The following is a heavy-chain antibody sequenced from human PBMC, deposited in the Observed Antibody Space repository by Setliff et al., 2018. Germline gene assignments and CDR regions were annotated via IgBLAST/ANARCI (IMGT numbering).Heavy chain of an antibody. CDR3: ARGLSTDTDS. CDR2: IIPIFGTA. V-gene: IGHV1-69*13. CDR1: GGTFSSYA. Sequence: SVKVSCKASGGTFSSYAISWVRQAPGQGLEWMGGIIPIFGTANYAQKFQGRVTITADESTTTVFMELSNLRSEDTAVYFCARGLSTDTDSWGQGTLVTVSS. D-gene: IGHD4-4*01. J-gene: IGHJ4*02.